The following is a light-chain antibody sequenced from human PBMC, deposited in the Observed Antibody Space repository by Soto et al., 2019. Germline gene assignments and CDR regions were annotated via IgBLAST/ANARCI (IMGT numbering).Light chain of an antibody. CDR2: EVS. CDR3: CSYAGSRRV. J-gene: IGLJ2*01. Sequence: QSVLTQPASVSGSPGQSITISCTGTSSDVGSYNLVSWYQQQPGKAPKLMIYEVSKRPSGVSNRFSGSKSGNTASLTISGLQAEDEADYYCCSYAGSRRVFGGGTKLTVL. CDR1: SSDVGSYNL. V-gene: IGLV2-23*02.